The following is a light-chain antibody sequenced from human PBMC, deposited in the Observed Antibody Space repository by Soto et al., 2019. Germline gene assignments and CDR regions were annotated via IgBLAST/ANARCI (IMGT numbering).Light chain of an antibody. Sequence: ETVLTQSPGILSLPPLERATLACRASQSISSNLAWYQQKPGQAPRLLTYGASTRATGIPARFSGSGSGTEFTLTINSLQSEDFAVYYCQQYNNWTRTFGQGTKVDVK. CDR3: QQYNNWTRT. J-gene: IGKJ1*01. V-gene: IGKV3-15*01. CDR1: QSISSN. CDR2: GAS.